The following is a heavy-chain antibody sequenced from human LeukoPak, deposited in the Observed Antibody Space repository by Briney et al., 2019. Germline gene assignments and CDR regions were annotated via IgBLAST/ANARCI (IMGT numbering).Heavy chain of an antibody. D-gene: IGHD5-24*01. J-gene: IGHJ5*02. Sequence: SETLSLTCAVYGGSFSGYYWSWIRQPPGKGLEWIGEINHSGSTNYNPSLKSRVTISVDTSKNQFSLRLSSVTAADTAVYYCARGGVEMEMAYNWFDPWGQGTLVTVSS. CDR3: ARGGVEMEMAYNWFDP. CDR1: GGSFSGYY. V-gene: IGHV4-34*01. CDR2: INHSGST.